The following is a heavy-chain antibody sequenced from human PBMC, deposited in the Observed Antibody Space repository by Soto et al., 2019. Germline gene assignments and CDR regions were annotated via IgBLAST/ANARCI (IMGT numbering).Heavy chain of an antibody. CDR1: GFTFSSYA. D-gene: IGHD5-18*01. CDR3: ARDGRGQLEGYYYGMDV. V-gene: IGHV3-30-3*01. CDR2: ISYDGSNK. J-gene: IGHJ6*02. Sequence: QVQLVESGGGVVQPGRSLRLSCAASGFTFSSYAMHWVRQAPGKGLEWVAVISYDGSNKYYADSVKGRFTISRDNSKNTVYLQMHSRGAEDRAVYYCARDGRGQLEGYYYGMDVWGQGTTVTVSS.